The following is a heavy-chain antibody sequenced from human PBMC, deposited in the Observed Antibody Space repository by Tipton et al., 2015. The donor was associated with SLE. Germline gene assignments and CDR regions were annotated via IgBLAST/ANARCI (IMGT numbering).Heavy chain of an antibody. CDR1: GDSFSNHF. Sequence: TLSLTCTVSGDSFSNHFWSWIRQPPGKGLEWIGSIYYSGSTYYNPSLKSRVTISVDTSKNQFSLKLSSVTAADTAVYYCARAGGGDSNWFDPWGQGTLVTVSS. D-gene: IGHD2-21*01. CDR3: ARAGGGDSNWFDP. J-gene: IGHJ5*02. V-gene: IGHV4-39*07. CDR2: IYYSGST.